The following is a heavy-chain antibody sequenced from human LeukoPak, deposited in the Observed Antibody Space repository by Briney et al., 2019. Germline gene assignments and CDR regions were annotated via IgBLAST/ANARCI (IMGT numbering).Heavy chain of an antibody. CDR2: IIPIFGTA. J-gene: IGHJ4*02. D-gene: IGHD2-2*01. CDR1: GGTFSSYA. CDR3: ARDGEDIVVVPADNDY. Sequence: SVKVSRKASGGTFSSYAISWVRQAPGQGLEWMGGIIPIFGTANYAQKFQGRVTITADESTSTAYMELSSLRSDDTAVYYCARDGEDIVVVPADNDYWGQGTLVTVSS. V-gene: IGHV1-69*01.